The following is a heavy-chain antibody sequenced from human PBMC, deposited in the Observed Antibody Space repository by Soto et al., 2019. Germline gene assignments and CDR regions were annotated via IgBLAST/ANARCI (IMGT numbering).Heavy chain of an antibody. J-gene: IGHJ4*02. CDR3: ARDTPPTDY. CDR1: GYTFTSYH. CDR2: ISAYNTNT. Sequence: QVQLVQSGAEVKKPGASVKVSCKTSGYTFTSYHISWVRQAPGQGLEWMGWISAYNTNTNYAQKLQGRVTMTTDTLTSTAYMELRSLRSVDTAVYYCARDTPPTDYWGQGTLVTVSS. V-gene: IGHV1-18*01.